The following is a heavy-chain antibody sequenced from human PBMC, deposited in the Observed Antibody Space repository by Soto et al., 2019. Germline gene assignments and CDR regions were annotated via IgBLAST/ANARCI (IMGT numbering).Heavy chain of an antibody. J-gene: IGHJ3*02. D-gene: IGHD2-2*01. CDR2: ISAYNGNT. Sequence: ASVKVSCKASGYTFTSYGISWVRQAPGQGLEWMGWISAYNGNTNYAQKLQGRVTMTTDTSTSTAYMELRSPRSDDTAVYYCARDPRLHCSSTSCYFVAFGGDAFDIWGQGTMVTVS. CDR3: ARDPRLHCSSTSCYFVAFGGDAFDI. CDR1: GYTFTSYG. V-gene: IGHV1-18*01.